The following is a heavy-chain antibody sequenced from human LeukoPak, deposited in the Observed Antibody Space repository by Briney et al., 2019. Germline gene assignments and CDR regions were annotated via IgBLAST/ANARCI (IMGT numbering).Heavy chain of an antibody. V-gene: IGHV1-18*01. Sequence: ASVKDSRKASRYTLSNYGISWGRQAPGQRLEWLGWISAYNSNTNYAQNLQGRVTMTTDTSTSTAYMELRGLRSDDTAVDYCARDGGNWFDPWGQGTLVTVSS. CDR3: ARDGGNWFDP. CDR1: RYTLSNYG. CDR2: ISAYNSNT. J-gene: IGHJ5*02. D-gene: IGHD3-16*01.